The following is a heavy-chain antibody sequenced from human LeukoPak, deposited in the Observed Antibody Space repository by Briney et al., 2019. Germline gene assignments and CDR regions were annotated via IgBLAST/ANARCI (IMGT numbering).Heavy chain of an antibody. Sequence: GGSLRLPCAASGFTVSSFAMSWVRQAPGKGLEWVSAISGSGGSTYYADSVKGRFTISRDNSKNTLYLQMNSLRAEDTAVYYCAKHGEYCSGGSCYSHYYYGMDVWGQGTTVTVSS. V-gene: IGHV3-23*01. J-gene: IGHJ6*02. D-gene: IGHD2-15*01. CDR2: ISGSGGST. CDR1: GFTVSSFA. CDR3: AKHGEYCSGGSCYSHYYYGMDV.